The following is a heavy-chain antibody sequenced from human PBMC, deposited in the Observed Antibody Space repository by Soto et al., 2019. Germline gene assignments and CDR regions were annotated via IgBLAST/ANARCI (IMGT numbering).Heavy chain of an antibody. CDR3: ARDRTRVAGTDYYYYYYMDV. V-gene: IGHV3-21*01. D-gene: IGHD6-19*01. J-gene: IGHJ6*03. CDR1: GFTFSSYS. Sequence: GGSLRLSCAASGFTFSSYSMNWVRQAPGKGLEWVSSISSSSSYIYYADSVKGRFTISRDNAKNSLYLQMNSLRAEDTAVYYCARDRTRVAGTDYYYYYYMDVWGKGTTVTVSS. CDR2: ISSSSSYI.